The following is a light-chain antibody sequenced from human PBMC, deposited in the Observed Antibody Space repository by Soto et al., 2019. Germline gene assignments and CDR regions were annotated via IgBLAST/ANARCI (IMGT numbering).Light chain of an antibody. V-gene: IGKV1-8*01. J-gene: IGKJ1*01. CDR1: QGISSY. CDR3: QQYYSYRWT. CDR2: AAS. Sequence: RDTVTINCRASQGISSYLAWYQQKPGKAPKLLIYAASTLQSGVPSRFSGSGSVTDFTLTISCLQSEDFATYYCQQYYSYRWTFGQGTKVDIK.